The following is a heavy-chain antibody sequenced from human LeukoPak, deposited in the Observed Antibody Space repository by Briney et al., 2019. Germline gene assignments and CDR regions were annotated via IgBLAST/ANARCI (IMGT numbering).Heavy chain of an antibody. CDR3: ARGGSRGGAVDY. CDR1: GYTFTSYD. D-gene: IGHD3-16*01. J-gene: IGHJ4*02. V-gene: IGHV1-8*01. Sequence: ASVKVSCKASGYTFTSYDINWVRQATGHGLEWMGWMNPNSGNTGYAQKFQGRVTMTRNTSISTAYMELSSLRSEDTAVYYCARGGSRGGAVDYWGQGTLVTVSS. CDR2: MNPNSGNT.